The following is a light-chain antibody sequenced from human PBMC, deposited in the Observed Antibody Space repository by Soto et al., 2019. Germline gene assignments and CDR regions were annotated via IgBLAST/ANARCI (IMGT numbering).Light chain of an antibody. Sequence: QSVLTQPASVSGSPGQSITISCTGTSSDVGGYNSVSWYQHHPGKAPKLMIYDVSNRPSGVSNRFSGSKSGNTASLTISGLQAEDEADYYCSSFRSGSTLFGTGTKLTV. V-gene: IGLV2-14*01. CDR2: DVS. CDR1: SSDVGGYNS. J-gene: IGLJ1*01. CDR3: SSFRSGSTL.